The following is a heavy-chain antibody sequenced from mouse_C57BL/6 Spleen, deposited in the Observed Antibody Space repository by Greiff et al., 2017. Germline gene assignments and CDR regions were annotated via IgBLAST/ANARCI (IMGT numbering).Heavy chain of an antibody. V-gene: IGHV2-5*01. D-gene: IGHD1-1*01. Sequence: QVQLQQSGPGLVQPSQSLSITCTVSGFSLTSYGVHWVRQSPGQGLEWLGVIWRGGSTDYNAAFMSRLSITKDNSKSQVFFKMNSLQADDTAIYYCAKAYGSRRDYAMDYWGQGTSVTVSS. CDR1: GFSLTSYG. CDR3: AKAYGSRRDYAMDY. J-gene: IGHJ4*01. CDR2: IWRGGST.